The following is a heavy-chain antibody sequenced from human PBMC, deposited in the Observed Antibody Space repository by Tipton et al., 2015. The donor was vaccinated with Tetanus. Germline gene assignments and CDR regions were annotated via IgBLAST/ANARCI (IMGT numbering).Heavy chain of an antibody. CDR2: INWSGGTT. D-gene: IGHD6-13*01. CDR3: ARGITAAAGTCRYYFDY. V-gene: IGHV3-20*03. Sequence: GSLLLFFAASGFTFDDYGMNWVRHAPGKGLEWVASINWSGGTTGYVASVKGRFTISRDNAENSLSLQMNSLRADDSAFYYCARGITAAAGTCRYYFDYRGQGILVTVSS. CDR1: GFTFDDYG. J-gene: IGHJ4*02.